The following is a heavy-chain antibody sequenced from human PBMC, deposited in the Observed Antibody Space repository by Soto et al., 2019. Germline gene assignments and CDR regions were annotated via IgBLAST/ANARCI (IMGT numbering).Heavy chain of an antibody. V-gene: IGHV1-2*04. J-gene: IGHJ6*03. Sequence: ASVKVSCKASGYTFTGYYMHWVRQAPGQGLEWMGWINPNSGGTNYAQKFQGWVTMTRDTSISTAYMELSRLRSDDTAVYYCVGGHRGDPHRYYYYYMAVGGKGTTAT. CDR3: VGGHRGDPHRYYYYYMAV. CDR1: GYTFTGYY. CDR2: INPNSGGT. D-gene: IGHD3-16*01.